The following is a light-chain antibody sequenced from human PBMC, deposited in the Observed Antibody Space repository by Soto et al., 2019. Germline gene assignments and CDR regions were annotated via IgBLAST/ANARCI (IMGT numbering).Light chain of an antibody. CDR2: DIS. J-gene: IGKJ5*01. CDR3: QQYGSSPPIT. CDR1: QTVSRN. Sequence: EVVMTQSPATLSVSPGERATISCRASQTVSRNLAWYQQRPGQAPRLLIYDISNRAAGVPARFSGSGSETEFTLTISSLEPEDFAVYYCQQYGSSPPITFGQGTRLEI. V-gene: IGKV3-15*01.